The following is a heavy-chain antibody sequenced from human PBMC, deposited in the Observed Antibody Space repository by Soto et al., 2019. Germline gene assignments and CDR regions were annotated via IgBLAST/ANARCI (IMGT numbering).Heavy chain of an antibody. J-gene: IGHJ4*02. D-gene: IGHD1-1*01. CDR1: GGSISSSSYY. CDR3: ARHSTRIY. CDR2: IYYSGST. V-gene: IGHV4-39*01. Sequence: SSETLSLTCTVSGGSISSSSYYWGWIRQPPGKGLEWIGSIYYSGSTYYNPSLKSRVTISVDTSKNQFSLKLSSVTAADTAVYYCARHSTRIYWGQGTLVTVSS.